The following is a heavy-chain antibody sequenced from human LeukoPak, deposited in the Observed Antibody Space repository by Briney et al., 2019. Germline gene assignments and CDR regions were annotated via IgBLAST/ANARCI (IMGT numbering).Heavy chain of an antibody. CDR2: FDGSGSTK. CDR1: GFSFSDYY. V-gene: IGHV3-11*01. CDR3: ARDQGAVMVYNYGMDV. Sequence: GSLRLSCAASGFSFSDYYMSWVRQAPGKGLEWISDFDGSGSTKHYADSVEGRFTISRDNAKNSLYLQMNSLRADDTAVYYCARDQGAVMVYNYGMDVWGQGTTVTVSS. J-gene: IGHJ6*02. D-gene: IGHD2-8*01.